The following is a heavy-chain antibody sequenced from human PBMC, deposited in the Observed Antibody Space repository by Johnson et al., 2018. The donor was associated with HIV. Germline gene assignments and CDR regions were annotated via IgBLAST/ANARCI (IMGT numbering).Heavy chain of an antibody. CDR1: GFTLSSYA. D-gene: IGHD3-9*01. V-gene: IGHV3-30-3*01. J-gene: IGHJ3*02. CDR2: ISFDGSNK. Sequence: QVQLVESGGGVVQPGRSLRLSCAASGFTLSSYAMHWVRQAPGKGLEWMAVISFDGSNKYYADSVKGRFTISRDNSKNTLYLQMNSLRAEDTAVYYCASGYFDWLLISAVAFDIWGQGTMVTVSS. CDR3: ASGYFDWLLISAVAFDI.